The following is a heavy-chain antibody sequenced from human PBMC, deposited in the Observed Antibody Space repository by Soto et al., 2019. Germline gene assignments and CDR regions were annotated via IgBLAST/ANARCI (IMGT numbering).Heavy chain of an antibody. D-gene: IGHD2-21*02. V-gene: IGHV3-53*01. CDR2: IFSGENT. CDR1: GFTISGNY. J-gene: IGHJ5*02. Sequence: EVQLVESGGGLIQPGGSLRLSCAASGFTISGNYITWVRQAPGKGLEWVSVIFSGENTYYSDSVKGRFTISRDNSKNTVYLQMNRLRGDDTAVYFCATGLTLPVRPSFDTWGQGTLLTVSS. CDR3: ATGLTLPVRPSFDT.